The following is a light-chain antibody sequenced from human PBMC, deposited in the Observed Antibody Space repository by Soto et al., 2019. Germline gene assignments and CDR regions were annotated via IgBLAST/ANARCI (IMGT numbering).Light chain of an antibody. Sequence: QSVLTKPPSASGSQGQSVTISCTGTSSDVGGYNYVSWYQHHPGKAPKLMIYEVSKRPSGVPDRFSGSKSGNTASLTVTGVQAEDEADYYCSSYAGSNNFVFGTGTKVTVL. CDR1: SSDVGGYNY. CDR3: SSYAGSNNFV. J-gene: IGLJ1*01. CDR2: EVS. V-gene: IGLV2-8*01.